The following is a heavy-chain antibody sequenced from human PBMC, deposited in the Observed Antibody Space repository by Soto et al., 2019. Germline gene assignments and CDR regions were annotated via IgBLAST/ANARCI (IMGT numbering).Heavy chain of an antibody. CDR3: AIAIAGKWHPFEY. J-gene: IGHJ4*01. V-gene: IGHV3-33*01. D-gene: IGHD1-1*01. CDR1: GFFLRDFG. CDR2: IWYDVSNT. Sequence: PLRLSCXASGFFLRDFGMHWVRQYPGKVLGWVSVIWYDVSNTYQGESVKGRFTMSRDISKNTLYLQMDSLRPEDTAVYYCAIAIAGKWHPFEYWGHGTLVTVPQ.